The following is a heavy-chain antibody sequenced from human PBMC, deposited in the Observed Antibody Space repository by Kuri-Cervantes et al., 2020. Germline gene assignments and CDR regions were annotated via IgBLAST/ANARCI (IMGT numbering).Heavy chain of an antibody. CDR3: ARDGGNSGDLDY. Sequence: SETLSLTCAVSGDSVSSKSVAWNWNRQSPSRGLEWLGRTYYRSKWRNDYAESVKSRITINPDTCSNQFSLQLNSVTPEDTAVYYCARDGGNSGDLDYWGQGIRVTVSS. D-gene: IGHD4-23*01. J-gene: IGHJ4*02. V-gene: IGHV6-1*01. CDR1: GDSVSSKSVA. CDR2: TYYRSKWRN.